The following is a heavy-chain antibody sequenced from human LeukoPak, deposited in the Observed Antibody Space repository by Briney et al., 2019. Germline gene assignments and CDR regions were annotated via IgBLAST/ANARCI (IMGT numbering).Heavy chain of an antibody. CDR2: IYYSGST. D-gene: IGHD1-26*01. Sequence: SETLSLTCTVSGGSISSYYWSWIRQPPGKGLEWIGYIYYSGSTNYNPSLKSRVTISVDTSKNQFSLKLSSVTAADTAVYYCARVTPAGWVEYWGQGTLVTVSS. CDR3: ARVTPAGWVEY. J-gene: IGHJ4*02. CDR1: GGSISSYY. V-gene: IGHV4-59*01.